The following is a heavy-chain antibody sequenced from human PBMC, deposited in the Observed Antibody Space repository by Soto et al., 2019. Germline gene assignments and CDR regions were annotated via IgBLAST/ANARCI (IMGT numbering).Heavy chain of an antibody. D-gene: IGHD1-26*01. V-gene: IGHV1-69*02. CDR3: ASSGKYSGIIDY. J-gene: IGHJ4*02. CDR1: GGTFSSYT. Sequence: SLKVSCKASGGTFSSYTISWVRQAPGQGLEWMGRIIPILGIANYAQRFQGRVTITADKSTSTAYMELSSLRSEDTAVYYCASSGKYSGIIDYWGQGTLVTVSS. CDR2: IIPILGIA.